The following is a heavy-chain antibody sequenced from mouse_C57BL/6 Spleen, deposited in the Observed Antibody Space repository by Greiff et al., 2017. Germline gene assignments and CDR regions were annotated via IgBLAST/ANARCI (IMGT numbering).Heavy chain of an antibody. Sequence: EVQLQQSGPELVKPGASVKITCKASGYTFTDYYMNWVKQSHGKSLEWIGDINPNNGGTSNNQKFKGKATLTVDKSSITAYMLLRSLTSEDSAVYYCARSYYYRSSYPDFWGTGTSVTVSS. V-gene: IGHV1-26*01. CDR1: GYTFTDYY. J-gene: IGHJ4*01. CDR3: ARSYYYRSSYPDF. D-gene: IGHD1-1*01. CDR2: INPNNGGT.